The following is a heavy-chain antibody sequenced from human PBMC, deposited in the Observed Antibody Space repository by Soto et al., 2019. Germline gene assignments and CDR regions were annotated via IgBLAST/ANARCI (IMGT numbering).Heavy chain of an antibody. V-gene: IGHV3-74*01. CDR2: INSDGSST. CDR3: ARDHVVSRNWFDP. CDR1: GFTFSSYW. Sequence: EVPLVESGGGLVQPGGSLRLSCAASGFTFSSYWMHWVRQAPGKGLVWVSRINSDGSSTSYADSVKGRFTISRDNAKNTLYLQMSSLRAEDTAVYYCARDHVVSRNWFDPWGQGTLVTVSS. D-gene: IGHD2-21*01. J-gene: IGHJ5*02.